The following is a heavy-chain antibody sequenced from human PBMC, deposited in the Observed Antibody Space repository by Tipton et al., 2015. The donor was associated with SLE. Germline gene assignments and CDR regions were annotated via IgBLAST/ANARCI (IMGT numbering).Heavy chain of an antibody. V-gene: IGHV3-20*04. J-gene: IGHJ4*02. D-gene: IGHD1-26*01. Sequence: GSLRLSCAASGFTFDDFGMSWVRHVQGKGLEWVSGINWKGDSTAYADSMRGRITISRDNAKKSLYLQMNSLRAEDTGVYYCARTVSKWSTQSSEFDFWGQGTLVTVSS. CDR2: INWKGDST. CDR3: ARTVSKWSTQSSEFDF. CDR1: GFTFDDFG.